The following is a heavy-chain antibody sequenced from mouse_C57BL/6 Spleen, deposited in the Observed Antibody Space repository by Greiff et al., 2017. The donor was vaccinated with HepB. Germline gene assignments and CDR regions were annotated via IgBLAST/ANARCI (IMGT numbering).Heavy chain of an antibody. CDR2: IDPSDSET. D-gene: IGHD2-5*01. CDR1: GYTFTSYW. Sequence: QVQLKQPGAELVRPGSSVKLSCKASGYTFTSYWMHWVKQRPIQGLEWIGNIDPSDSETHYNQKFKDKATLTVDKSSSTAYMQLSSLTSEDSAVYYCARAYSNYLDYWGQGTTLTVSS. J-gene: IGHJ2*01. CDR3: ARAYSNYLDY. V-gene: IGHV1-52*01.